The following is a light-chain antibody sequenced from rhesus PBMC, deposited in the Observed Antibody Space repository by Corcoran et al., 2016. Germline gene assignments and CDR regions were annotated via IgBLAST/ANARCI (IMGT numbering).Light chain of an antibody. CDR3: QQHDNSPRT. Sequence: DIQMTQSPSSLSASVGDRVTITCRASQGISNWLAWYPQKPGKAPKLLIYRASNLETGVPSRLSGSGSGTDFTLTISSLQPEDIATYYCQQHDNSPRTFGQGTKVESK. J-gene: IGKJ1*01. CDR2: RAS. V-gene: IGKV1-69*01. CDR1: QGISNW.